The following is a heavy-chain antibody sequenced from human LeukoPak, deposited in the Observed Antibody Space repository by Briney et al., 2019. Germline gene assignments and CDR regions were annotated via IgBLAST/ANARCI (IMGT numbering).Heavy chain of an antibody. CDR1: GYTFTGYY. Sequence: ASVKVSCKASGYTFTGYYMHWVRQAPGQGLGWMGWINPNSGGTNYAQKFQGRVTMTRDTSISTAYMELSRLRSDDTAVYYCARGRDCSSTSCAPADYWGQGTLVTVSS. D-gene: IGHD2-2*01. CDR3: ARGRDCSSTSCAPADY. V-gene: IGHV1-2*02. CDR2: INPNSGGT. J-gene: IGHJ4*02.